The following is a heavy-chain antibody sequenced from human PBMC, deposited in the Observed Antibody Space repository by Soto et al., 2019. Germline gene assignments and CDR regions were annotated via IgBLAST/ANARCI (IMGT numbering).Heavy chain of an antibody. D-gene: IGHD5-12*01. J-gene: IGHJ6*03. CDR3: ARSKIEYSGYELRGLDMDA. V-gene: IGHV1-18*01. CDR1: GYTFTTYG. Sequence: QVLLVQSGAEVKKPGASVKVSCKASGYTFTTYGFSWVRQAPGQGLEWMGWINPYNGDTNYAHNFQGRVTMTTDTSTSTAYMELRSLRSDDTAVYYCARSKIEYSGYELRGLDMDAWGKGTAVTVSS. CDR2: INPYNGDT.